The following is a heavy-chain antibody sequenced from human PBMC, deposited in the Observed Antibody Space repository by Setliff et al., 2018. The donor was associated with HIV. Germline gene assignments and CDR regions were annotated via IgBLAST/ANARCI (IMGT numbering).Heavy chain of an antibody. J-gene: IGHJ5*02. CDR1: GFIFSNYN. CDR3: ARPLGYCSGGNCYGDNWFDP. Sequence: GESLKISCAASGFIFSNYNMNWVRQAPGKGLEWISYISSSSGTIYYADSVRGRFTISRDNAKKSLYLQMNSLRAEDTAVYYCARPLGYCSGGNCYGDNWFDPWGQGTLVTVSS. D-gene: IGHD2-15*01. CDR2: ISSSSGTI. V-gene: IGHV3-48*01.